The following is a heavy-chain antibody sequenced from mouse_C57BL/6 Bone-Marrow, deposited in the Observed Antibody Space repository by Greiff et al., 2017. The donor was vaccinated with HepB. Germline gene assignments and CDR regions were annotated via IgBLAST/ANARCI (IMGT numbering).Heavy chain of an antibody. CDR2: IDPSDSYT. J-gene: IGHJ2*01. CDR1: GYTFTSYW. CDR3: ARHRSIYYYGSSDY. V-gene: IGHV1-59*01. D-gene: IGHD1-1*01. Sequence: QVQLQQPGAELVRPGPSVKLSCKASGYTFTSYWMHWVKQRPGQGLEWIGVIDPSDSYTNYNQKFKGKATLTVDTSSSTAYMQLSSLTSEDSAVYYCARHRSIYYYGSSDYWGQGTTLTVSS.